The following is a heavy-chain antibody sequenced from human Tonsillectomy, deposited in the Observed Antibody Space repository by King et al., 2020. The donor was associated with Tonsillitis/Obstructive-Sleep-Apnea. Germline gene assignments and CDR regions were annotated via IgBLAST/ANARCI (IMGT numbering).Heavy chain of an antibody. CDR3: ARDRYQLPNTATERNYYYYYYYMDV. CDR2: INPSGGST. V-gene: IGHV1-46*01. Sequence: VQLVESGAEVKKPGASVKVSCKASGYTFTSYYMHWVRQAPGQGLEWMGIINPSGGSTSYAQKFQGRVTMTRDTSTSTVYMELSSLRSEDTAVYYCARDRYQLPNTATERNYYYYYYYMDVWGKGTTVTVSS. CDR1: GYTFTSYY. J-gene: IGHJ6*03. D-gene: IGHD2-2*01.